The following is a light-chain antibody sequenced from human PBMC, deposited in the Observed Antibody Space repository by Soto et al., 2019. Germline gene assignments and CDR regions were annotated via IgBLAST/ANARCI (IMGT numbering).Light chain of an antibody. CDR1: QSVSSY. CDR3: QQYYSTPLT. CDR2: DAS. V-gene: IGKV3-11*01. Sequence: EIVLTQSPATLSLSPGERATLSCRASQSVSSYFAWYQQKPGQAPRLLIYDASNRATGIPARFSGSGSGTDFTLSISSLQAEDVAVYYCQQYYSTPLTFGGGTRVEIK. J-gene: IGKJ4*01.